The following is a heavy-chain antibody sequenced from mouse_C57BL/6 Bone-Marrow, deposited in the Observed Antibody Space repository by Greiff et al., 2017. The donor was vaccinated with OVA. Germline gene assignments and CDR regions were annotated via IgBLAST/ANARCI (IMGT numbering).Heavy chain of an antibody. J-gene: IGHJ1*03. V-gene: IGHV1-61*01. CDR2: IYPSDSET. CDR1: GYTFTSYW. D-gene: IGHD1-1*01. Sequence: QVQLQQPGAELVRPGSSVKLSCKASGYTFTSYWMDWVKQRPGQGLEWIGNIYPSDSETHYNQKFKDKATLTVDKSSSTAYMQLSSLTSEDSAVYYWALYDYGSYWYFDVWGTGTTVTVSS. CDR3: ALYDYGSYWYFDV.